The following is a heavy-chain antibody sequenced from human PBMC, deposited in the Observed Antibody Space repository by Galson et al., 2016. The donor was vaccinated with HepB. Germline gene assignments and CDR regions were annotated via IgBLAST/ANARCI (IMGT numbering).Heavy chain of an antibody. CDR2: IEKDGSEE. D-gene: IGHD6-19*01. Sequence: SLRLSCAVSGLTFNIQYMSWVRQAPGKGLEWVANIEKDGSEENYVDSVKGRFTISRDNAKNSAYLQINNVRAEDTAIYYCVAGAGWLPDYWGQGTLVRVFS. CDR1: GLTFNIQY. V-gene: IGHV3-7*03. CDR3: VAGAGWLPDY. J-gene: IGHJ4*02.